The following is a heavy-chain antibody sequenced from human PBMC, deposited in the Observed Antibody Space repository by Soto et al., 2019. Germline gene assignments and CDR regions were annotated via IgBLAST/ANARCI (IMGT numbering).Heavy chain of an antibody. Sequence: EVQLVESGGGLVKPGGSLRLSCAVSGFTFSNYNMNWVRKAPGKGLEWVSSIGRSGGYIYYADSGKGRFTISRDNGKNSLFLQMNSLRAEDTAVYYCARGDHGGTSHWYLDLWGRGTLVTVSS. J-gene: IGHJ2*01. CDR3: ARGDHGGTSHWYLDL. CDR2: IGRSGGYI. D-gene: IGHD4-17*01. V-gene: IGHV3-21*01. CDR1: GFTFSNYN.